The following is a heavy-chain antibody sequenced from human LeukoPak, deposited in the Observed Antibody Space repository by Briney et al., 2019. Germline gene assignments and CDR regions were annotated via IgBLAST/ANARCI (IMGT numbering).Heavy chain of an antibody. Sequence: RGESLKISCKDSGHSFTSYWISWVRQMPGKGLEWMGRIDPSDSYTNYSPSFQGHVTISADKSISTAYLQWSSLKASDTAMYYCAREVTVVRGVISNWFDPWGQGTLVTVSS. CDR3: AREVTVVRGVISNWFDP. J-gene: IGHJ5*02. D-gene: IGHD3-10*01. CDR2: IDPSDSYT. CDR1: GHSFTSYW. V-gene: IGHV5-10-1*01.